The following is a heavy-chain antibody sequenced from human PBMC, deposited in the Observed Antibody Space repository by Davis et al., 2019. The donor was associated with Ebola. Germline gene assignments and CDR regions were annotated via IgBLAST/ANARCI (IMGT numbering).Heavy chain of an antibody. Sequence: GGSLRLSCVASGFTFSDYWMTWVRQAPGKGLEWVANINQYGGEEYYVDSVKGRFTISRDNAKNSLYLHLHSVRAEDTAIYYCAREIANGHHGMDVWGQGTTITVSS. CDR2: INQYGGEE. V-gene: IGHV3-7*01. CDR1: GFTFSDYW. J-gene: IGHJ6*02. D-gene: IGHD2-8*01. CDR3: AREIANGHHGMDV.